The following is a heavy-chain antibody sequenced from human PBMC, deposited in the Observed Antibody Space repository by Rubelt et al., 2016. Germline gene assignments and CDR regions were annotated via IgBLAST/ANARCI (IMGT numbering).Heavy chain of an antibody. Sequence: QVQLVQSGAEVKKPGASVKVSCKASGYTFTSYGISWVRQAPGQGLEWLGWISAYNGNTNVAQKFQGRVTITADESTSTAYMELRSLRSEDTAVYYCARAGGWYAFDYWGQGTLVTVSS. CDR2: ISAYNGNT. J-gene: IGHJ4*02. CDR3: ARAGGWYAFDY. CDR1: GYTFTSYG. V-gene: IGHV1-18*01. D-gene: IGHD6-19*01.